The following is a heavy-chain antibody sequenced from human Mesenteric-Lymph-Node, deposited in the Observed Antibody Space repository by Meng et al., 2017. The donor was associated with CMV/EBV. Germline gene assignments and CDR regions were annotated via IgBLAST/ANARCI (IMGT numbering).Heavy chain of an antibody. Sequence: GESLKISCAASRFTFSSHGMSWVRQAPGKGLEWVSGINWNGGSTGYADSVKGRFTISRDNAKNSLYLQMNSLRAEDTALYYCARALYCSSTSCSYYFDYWGQGTLVTVSS. V-gene: IGHV3-20*04. J-gene: IGHJ4*02. CDR1: RFTFSSHG. D-gene: IGHD2-2*01. CDR3: ARALYCSSTSCSYYFDY. CDR2: INWNGGST.